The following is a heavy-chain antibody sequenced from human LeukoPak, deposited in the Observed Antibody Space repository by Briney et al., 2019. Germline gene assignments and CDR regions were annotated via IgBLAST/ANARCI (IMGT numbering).Heavy chain of an antibody. D-gene: IGHD6-6*01. CDR3: ARARRGSTSSPFRSGIAARNYFDY. J-gene: IGHJ4*02. V-gene: IGHV4-34*01. Sequence: PSETLSLTCAVYGGSFSGYYWSWIRQPPGKGLEWIGEINHSGSTNYNPSLKSRVTISVDTSKNQFSLKLSSVTAADTAVYYCARARRGSTSSPFRSGIAARNYFDYWGQGTLVTVSS. CDR1: GGSFSGYY. CDR2: INHSGST.